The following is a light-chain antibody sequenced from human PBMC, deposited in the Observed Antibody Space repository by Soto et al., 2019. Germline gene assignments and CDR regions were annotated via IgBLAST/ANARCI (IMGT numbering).Light chain of an antibody. CDR3: QQSYSSRFS. J-gene: IGKJ3*01. CDR2: AAP. V-gene: IGKV1-39*01. CDR1: QNINDY. Sequence: DIQMTQSPSSLSASVGDRVTITCRASQNINDYLNWYQKKPGKAPKLLIYAAPSLQSGVPARFRGSGSGTEFTLTINSLQPEDFATYYCQQSYSSRFSFGPGTTVDFK.